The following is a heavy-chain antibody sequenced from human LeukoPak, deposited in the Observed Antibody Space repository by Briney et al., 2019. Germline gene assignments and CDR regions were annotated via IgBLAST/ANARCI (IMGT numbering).Heavy chain of an antibody. Sequence: GASVKVSCKASGHTFTGYYMHWVRQAPGQGLEWMGWINPNSGGTNYAQKFQGRVTMTRDTSISTAYMELSRLRSDDTAVYYCASPYCSSTGCYSQAAYDIWGQGTMVTVSS. CDR1: GHTFTGYY. D-gene: IGHD2-2*02. CDR3: ASPYCSSTGCYSQAAYDI. J-gene: IGHJ3*02. V-gene: IGHV1-2*02. CDR2: INPNSGGT.